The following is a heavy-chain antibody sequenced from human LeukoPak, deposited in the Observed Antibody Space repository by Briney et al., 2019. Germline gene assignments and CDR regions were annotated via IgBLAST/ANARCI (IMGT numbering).Heavy chain of an antibody. D-gene: IGHD3-3*01. V-gene: IGHV1-2*02. J-gene: IGHJ4*02. CDR2: INPNSGGT. CDR3: ARTLHYDFWSGYYSGEFFDY. Sequence: ASVKVSCKASGYTFITYGISWVRQAPGQGLEWMGWINPNSGGTNYAQKFQGRVTMTRDTSISTAYMELSRLRSDDTAVYYCARTLHYDFWSGYYSGEFFDYWGRGTLVTVSS. CDR1: GYTFITYG.